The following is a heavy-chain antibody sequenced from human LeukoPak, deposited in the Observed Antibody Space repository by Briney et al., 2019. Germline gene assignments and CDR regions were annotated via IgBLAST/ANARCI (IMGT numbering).Heavy chain of an antibody. J-gene: IGHJ4*02. D-gene: IGHD6-19*01. Sequence: GGSLRLSCSASGFIFSSYPMHWVRQAPGKGLEYVSFISSNGGSTSYADSVKGRFIISRDNSKNTLYLQMSSLRPEDTAVYYCVRGWLVPDYWSQGTLVTVSS. CDR2: ISSNGGST. CDR1: GFIFSSYP. CDR3: VRGWLVPDY. V-gene: IGHV3-64D*09.